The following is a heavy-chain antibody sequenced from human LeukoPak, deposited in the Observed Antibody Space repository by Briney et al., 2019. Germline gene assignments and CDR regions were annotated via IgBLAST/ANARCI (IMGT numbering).Heavy chain of an antibody. CDR3: ARTIFGGTRWWFDP. Sequence: SETLSLTCSVSGASISYYYWTWIRQPPGKGLEWIGYVYFSGSTNYNPSLKSRVTISVDTSKNQFSLKLSSVTAADTAVYYCARTIFGGTRWWFDPWGQGTLVTVSS. J-gene: IGHJ5*02. CDR2: VYFSGST. V-gene: IGHV4-59*01. D-gene: IGHD3-3*01. CDR1: GASISYYY.